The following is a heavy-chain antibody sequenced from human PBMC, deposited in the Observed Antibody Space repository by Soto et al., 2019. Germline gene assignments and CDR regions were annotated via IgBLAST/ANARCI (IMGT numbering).Heavy chain of an antibody. J-gene: IGHJ3*02. CDR1: GYTLTDYY. CDR2: INPNSGAT. Sequence: GASVKVSCKASGYTLTDYYMHWVRQAPGQGLEWMGWINPNSGATNYAQKFQGRITMTRDTSITTAYMEMSRLRSDDTADTAIYYCARSLKRADAFDIWGQGTMVTVS. CDR3: ARSLKRADAFDI. V-gene: IGHV1-2*02.